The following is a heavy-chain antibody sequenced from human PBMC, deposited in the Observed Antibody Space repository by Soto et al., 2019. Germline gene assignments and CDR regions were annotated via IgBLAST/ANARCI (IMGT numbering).Heavy chain of an antibody. D-gene: IGHD3-3*01. J-gene: IGHJ3*02. CDR1: GFTFSTYD. V-gene: IGHV3-23*01. CDR3: AKEDDLWTNGHFDI. Sequence: EVQLLESGGGWVQPGGSLRLSCAASGFTFSTYDMSWVRQAPGKVLEWVSAISGSGGSAYYADSVKGRFTISRDNSKNTLYVQMNSLRSEDTAIYYCAKEDDLWTNGHFDIWGQGTLVTVSS. CDR2: ISGSGGSA.